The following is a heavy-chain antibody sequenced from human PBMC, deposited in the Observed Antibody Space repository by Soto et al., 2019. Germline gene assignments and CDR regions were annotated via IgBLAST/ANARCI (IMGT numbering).Heavy chain of an antibody. Sequence: SVNVSCKASGGTFRNHVFNWVRQAPGQGLEWMGGIIPIIGTPNYAQKFQGRVTITADASTNTVYLDVSSLRSQDTAVYYCARDLEFRDGNISHLDYWGQGTLVTVSS. V-gene: IGHV1-69*13. J-gene: IGHJ4*02. CDR2: IIPIIGTP. CDR3: ARDLEFRDGNISHLDY. CDR1: GGTFRNHV. D-gene: IGHD3-10*01.